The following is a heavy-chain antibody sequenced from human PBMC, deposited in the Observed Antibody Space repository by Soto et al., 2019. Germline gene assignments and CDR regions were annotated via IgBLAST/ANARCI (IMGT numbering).Heavy chain of an antibody. Sequence: QVQLVQSGAEVKKPGSSVKVSCKASGGTFSSYAISWVRQAPGQGLEWMGGIIPIFGTANYAQKFQGRVTITADESTRTAYMELSSLRSEDTAVYYCATDTHCSSTSCYTPRGMDVLGQGTTVTVSS. CDR2: IIPIFGTA. CDR1: GGTFSSYA. D-gene: IGHD2-2*02. J-gene: IGHJ6*02. CDR3: ATDTHCSSTSCYTPRGMDV. V-gene: IGHV1-69*01.